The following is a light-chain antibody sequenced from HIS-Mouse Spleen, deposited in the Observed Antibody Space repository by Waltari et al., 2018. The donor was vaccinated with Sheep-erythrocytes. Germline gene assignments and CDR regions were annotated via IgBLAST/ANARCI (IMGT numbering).Light chain of an antibody. Sequence: QSALTQPRSVSGSPGQSVTISCTGTSSDVGGYNYVSWYQQHPGKAPQLMIYDVSKRPSGFPDRFSGSKSGNTASLTISGLQAEDEADYYCCSYAGSYTYVFGTGTKVTVL. CDR3: CSYAGSYTYV. CDR1: SSDVGGYNY. J-gene: IGLJ1*01. CDR2: DVS. V-gene: IGLV2-11*01.